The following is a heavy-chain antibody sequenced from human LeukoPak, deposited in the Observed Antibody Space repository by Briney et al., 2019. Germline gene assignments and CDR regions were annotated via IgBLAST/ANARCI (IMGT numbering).Heavy chain of an antibody. CDR3: ARDWEAVSAFDI. CDR2: TSGSGGRT. J-gene: IGHJ3*02. D-gene: IGHD1-26*01. CDR1: GFTFTTYA. V-gene: IGHV3-23*01. Sequence: GGSLRLSCAASGFTFTTYAMSWVRQAPGKGLEWASSTSGSGGRTYYADSVKGRFTISRDNSKNTLYLQMNSLRAEDTAVYYCARDWEAVSAFDIWGQGTMVTVSS.